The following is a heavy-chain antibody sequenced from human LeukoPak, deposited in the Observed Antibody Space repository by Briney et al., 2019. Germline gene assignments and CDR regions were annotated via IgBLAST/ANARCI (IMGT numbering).Heavy chain of an antibody. Sequence: PPGGSLRLSCAASGFTFSRYAMNWVRQAPGKGLQWVSYINTDSSDIHYAGSVKGRFTISRDNARNTLYLQLSSLRAEDSAVYYCARDTFQPGLIGSWGQGTLVTVSS. CDR2: INTDSSDI. V-gene: IGHV3-48*04. CDR3: ARDTFQPGLIGS. D-gene: IGHD2-2*01. CDR1: GFTFSRYA. J-gene: IGHJ4*02.